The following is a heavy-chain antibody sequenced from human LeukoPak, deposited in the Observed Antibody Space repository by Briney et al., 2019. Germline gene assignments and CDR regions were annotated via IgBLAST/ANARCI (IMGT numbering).Heavy chain of an antibody. CDR3: ARDFHYYDSSGYYSFYYYMDV. CDR2: IKQDGSEK. J-gene: IGHJ6*03. D-gene: IGHD3-22*01. V-gene: IGHV3-7*01. CDR1: GFTFSSYW. Sequence: GGSLRLSCAASGFTFSSYWMSWVRQAPGKGLEWVANIKQDGSEKYYVDSVKGRFTISRDNAKNSLYLQMNSLRAEDTAVYYCARDFHYYDSSGYYSFYYYMDVWGKGTTVTISS.